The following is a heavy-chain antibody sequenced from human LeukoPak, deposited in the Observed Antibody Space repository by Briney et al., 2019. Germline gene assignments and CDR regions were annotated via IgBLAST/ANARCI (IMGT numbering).Heavy chain of an antibody. D-gene: IGHD2-21*01. Sequence: GGSLRLSCAASGCSFRSYAMSWVRQAPARGLEWVSSLRGGGETFYADSVKGRFTLSRDESRNTVYLEMNNLRVEDTAVYFCAKANWVSSADAVVWGQGTLVTVSS. J-gene: IGHJ1*01. CDR3: AKANWVSSADAVV. V-gene: IGHV3-23*01. CDR1: GCSFRSYA. CDR2: LRGGGET.